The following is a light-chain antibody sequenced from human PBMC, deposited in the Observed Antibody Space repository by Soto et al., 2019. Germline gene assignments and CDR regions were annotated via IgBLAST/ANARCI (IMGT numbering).Light chain of an antibody. CDR2: DAS. J-gene: IGKJ5*01. CDR3: QQYDNFPRAIN. Sequence: IQMTPSPSSLSTYVGDRDTITCLASQVIINDLGWYQHKPGKAPKLLIYDASNLETGVPSRFSGSGSRTDFTFTISSLQPEDIATYYCQQYDNFPRAINFGQGTRLENK. CDR1: QVIIND. V-gene: IGKV1-33*01.